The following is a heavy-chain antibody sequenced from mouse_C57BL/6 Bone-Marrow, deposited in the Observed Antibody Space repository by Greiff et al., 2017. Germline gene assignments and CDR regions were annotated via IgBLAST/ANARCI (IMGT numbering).Heavy chain of an antibody. CDR3: AREGLRQMDY. D-gene: IGHD2-2*01. CDR2: IHPNSGST. J-gene: IGHJ4*01. V-gene: IGHV1-64*01. Sequence: QVQLKESGAELVKPGASVKLSCKASGYTFTSYWMHWVKQRPGQGLEWIGMIHPNSGSTNYNEKFKSKATLTVDKSSSTAYMQLSSLTSEDSAVYYCAREGLRQMDYWGQGTSVTVSS. CDR1: GYTFTSYW.